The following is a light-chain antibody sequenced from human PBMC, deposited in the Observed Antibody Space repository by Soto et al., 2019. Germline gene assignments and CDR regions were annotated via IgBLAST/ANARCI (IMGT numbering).Light chain of an antibody. V-gene: IGKV3-20*01. CDR3: QQYAGSPST. Sequence: EIVLTQSPGTLSLSPGERGTVSCRASQTVTSNYLAWYQRKPGQAPRLLIYGASSRATDIPDRFSGSGSGTDFTLTITRLEPEDFAVYFCQQYAGSPSTFGQGTKVEIK. CDR1: QTVTSNY. CDR2: GAS. J-gene: IGKJ1*01.